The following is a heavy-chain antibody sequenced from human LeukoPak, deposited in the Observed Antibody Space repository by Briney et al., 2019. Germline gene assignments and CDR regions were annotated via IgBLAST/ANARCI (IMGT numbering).Heavy chain of an antibody. J-gene: IGHJ4*02. V-gene: IGHV3-11*04. Sequence: GGSLRLSCAVSGFTFSDYYMSWVRQAPGKGLEWVSYISSSGSMLHYADSVEGRFTISRDNAKNLLYLQMNSLRAEDTAVYYCTRDATYYLRYGYFDYWGQGTLVTVSS. CDR3: TRDATYYLRYGYFDY. CDR2: ISSSGSML. D-gene: IGHD2/OR15-2a*01. CDR1: GFTFSDYY.